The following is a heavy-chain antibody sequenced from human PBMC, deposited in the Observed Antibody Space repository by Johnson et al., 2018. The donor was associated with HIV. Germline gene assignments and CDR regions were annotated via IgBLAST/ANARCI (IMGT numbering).Heavy chain of an antibody. Sequence: VQLVESGGGVVQPGGSLRLSCAASGFTFSNYGMHWVRQAPGKGLEWVTFIRYDGSNKYYADSVKGRFTISRDNSKNTLYLQMNSLRAEDTAVYYCARGDRKFSWNYLAFDIWGQGTMVTVSS. CDR3: ARGDRKFSWNYLAFDI. V-gene: IGHV3-30*02. J-gene: IGHJ3*02. CDR2: IRYDGSNK. D-gene: IGHD1-7*01. CDR1: GFTFSNYG.